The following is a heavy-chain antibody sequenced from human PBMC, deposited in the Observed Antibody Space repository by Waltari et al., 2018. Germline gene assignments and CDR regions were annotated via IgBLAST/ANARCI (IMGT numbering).Heavy chain of an antibody. J-gene: IGHJ4*02. CDR3: ARDYGDYVFDY. CDR2: IYHSGST. Sequence: VQLQESGPGLVKPSETLSLTCAVSGYSISSGYYWGWIRQPPGKGLEWIGSIYHSGSTYYNPSLKSRVTISVDTSKNQFSLKLSSVTAADTAVYYCARDYGDYVFDYWGQGTLVTVSS. CDR1: GYSISSGYY. V-gene: IGHV4-38-2*02. D-gene: IGHD4-17*01.